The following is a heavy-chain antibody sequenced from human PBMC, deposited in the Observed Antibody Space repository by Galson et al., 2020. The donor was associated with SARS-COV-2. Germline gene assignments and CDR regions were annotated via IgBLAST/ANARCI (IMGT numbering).Heavy chain of an antibody. Sequence: GGSLRLSCAASGFTFSSYAMHWVRQAPGKGLEWVAVISYDGSNKYYADSVKGRFTISRDNSKNTLYLQMNSLRAEDTAVYYCARDPEALGYWSGDSCPFFDYWGQGTLVTVSS. CDR2: ISYDGSNK. V-gene: IGHV3-30*04. CDR3: ARDPEALGYWSGDSCPFFDY. D-gene: IGHD2-15*01. CDR1: GFTFSSYA. J-gene: IGHJ4*02.